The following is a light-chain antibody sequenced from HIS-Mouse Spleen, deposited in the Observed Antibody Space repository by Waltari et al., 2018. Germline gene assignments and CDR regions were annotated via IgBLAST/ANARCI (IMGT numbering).Light chain of an antibody. CDR2: EVS. Sequence: QSALTQPASVSGSPGQSITISCTGTSSDVGGYNYVSWYQQHPGKAPKLMIYEVSHRRSGVSKRCSGSKSGNTASLTIAGLQAEEEADYYCSSYTSSSPYVVFGGGTKLTVL. J-gene: IGLJ2*01. V-gene: IGLV2-14*01. CDR1: SSDVGGYNY. CDR3: SSYTSSSPYVV.